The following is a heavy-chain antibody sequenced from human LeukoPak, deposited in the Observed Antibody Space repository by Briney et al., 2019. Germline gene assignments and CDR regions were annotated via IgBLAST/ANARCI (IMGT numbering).Heavy chain of an antibody. Sequence: PGGSLRLSRAASGLTFSIYAMHWVRQAPGKGLEWVAVISYDGSNKYYADSVKGRFTISRDNSKNTLYLQMNSLRAEDTAVYYCARERVAAAGTGSRFDYWGQGTLVTVSP. CDR1: GLTFSIYA. V-gene: IGHV3-30-3*01. D-gene: IGHD6-13*01. CDR3: ARERVAAAGTGSRFDY. CDR2: ISYDGSNK. J-gene: IGHJ4*02.